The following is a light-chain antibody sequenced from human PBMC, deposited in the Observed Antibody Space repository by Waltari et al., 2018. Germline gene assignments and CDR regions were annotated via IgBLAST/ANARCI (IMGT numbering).Light chain of an antibody. CDR1: QSVTRY. Sequence: VIWTQSPATLSFSPGGRATLSCRASQSVTRYLAWYQQKPRQARRLPTYGVSTRASGSPVRFSGRGSGNEFNLNISSLEPEDFALYYCEKQSSALHSFGEGTKLEI. J-gene: IGKJ2*03. CDR2: GVS. V-gene: IGKV3-20*01. CDR3: EKQSSALHS.